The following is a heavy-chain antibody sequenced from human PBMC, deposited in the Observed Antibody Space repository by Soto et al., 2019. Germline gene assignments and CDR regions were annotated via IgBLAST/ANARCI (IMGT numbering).Heavy chain of an antibody. CDR1: GFTFSSYA. D-gene: IGHD3-16*01. CDR3: ASTREGSYDSFDY. J-gene: IGHJ4*02. V-gene: IGHV3-30-3*01. Sequence: QVQLVESGGGVVQPGRSLRLSCAASGFTFSSYAMHWVRQAPGKGLEWVAVISYDGSNKYYADSVKGRFTISRDNSKNTLYLQMHSLRAEDTAVYYCASTREGSYDSFDYWGQGTLVTVSS. CDR2: ISYDGSNK.